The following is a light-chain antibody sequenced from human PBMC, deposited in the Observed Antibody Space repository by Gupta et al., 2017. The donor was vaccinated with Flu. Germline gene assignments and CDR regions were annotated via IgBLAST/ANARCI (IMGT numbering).Light chain of an antibody. CDR2: GAS. V-gene: IGKV1-16*01. CDR1: QDIGPS. J-gene: IGKJ5*01. Sequence: DVQMTQSPSSLSASIGDSVTISCRASQDIGPSVAWFHQAPGKAPKSLISGASKVQSGVPSRFSGRRAGIDFSLTIRGRQPEDFATYYCQQYNVSPLTFGQGTRLDFK. CDR3: QQYNVSPLT.